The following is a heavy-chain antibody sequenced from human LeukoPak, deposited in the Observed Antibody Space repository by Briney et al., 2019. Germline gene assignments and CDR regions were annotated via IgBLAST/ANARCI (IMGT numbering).Heavy chain of an antibody. D-gene: IGHD3-10*01. V-gene: IGHV3-21*04. CDR2: ISSSSSYI. Sequence: GGSLRLSCAASGFTFSSYSMNWVRQAPGKGLEWVSSISSSSSYIYYADSVKGRFTISRDNSKNSLYLQMNSLRTEDTALYYCGLLWFGESPYYYGMDVWGQGTTVTVSS. CDR3: GLLWFGESPYYYGMDV. CDR1: GFTFSSYS. J-gene: IGHJ6*02.